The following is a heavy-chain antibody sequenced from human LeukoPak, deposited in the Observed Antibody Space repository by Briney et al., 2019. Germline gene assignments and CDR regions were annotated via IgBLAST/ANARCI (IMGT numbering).Heavy chain of an antibody. D-gene: IGHD3-10*01. CDR2: IYHSGNT. CDR1: GYSISSGSY. J-gene: IGHJ4*02. Sequence: SETPSLTCTVSGYSISSGSYWGWIRQPPGKGLEWIGTIYHSGNTYYNPSLKSRVTISLDTSKNQFSLKLSSVTAADTAVYYCARAVLSGSGSRQTHFDYWGQGTLVTVSS. V-gene: IGHV4-38-2*02. CDR3: ARAVLSGSGSRQTHFDY.